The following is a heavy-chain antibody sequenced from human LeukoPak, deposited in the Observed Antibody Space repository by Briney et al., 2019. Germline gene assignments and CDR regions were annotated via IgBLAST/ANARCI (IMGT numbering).Heavy chain of an antibody. Sequence: PGGSLRLSCAASGFTFSSYAMSWVRQAPGKGLEWVSAISGSGGSTYYADSVKGRFTISRDNSKNTLYLQMNSLRAEDTAVYYCAKDSPLLRYFDWSPGTGGEFDYWGQGTLGTVSS. CDR1: GFTFSSYA. D-gene: IGHD3-9*01. CDR3: AKDSPLLRYFDWSPGTGGEFDY. J-gene: IGHJ4*02. CDR2: ISGSGGST. V-gene: IGHV3-23*01.